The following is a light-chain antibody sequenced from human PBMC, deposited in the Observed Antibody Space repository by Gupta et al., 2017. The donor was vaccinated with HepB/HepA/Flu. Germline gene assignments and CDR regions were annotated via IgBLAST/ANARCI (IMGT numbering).Light chain of an antibody. J-gene: IGLJ3*02. CDR1: SSNIGSNT. CDR3: AAWDDSLNGWV. CDR2: SNN. Sequence: QSVLTHPPSASGTPAPRVTISCSGSSSNIGSNTVNWYQQLPGTAPKLLIYSNNQRPSGVPDRISGSKSGTSASLASSGLQSEDEADYYCAAWDDSLNGWVFGGGTKLTVL. V-gene: IGLV1-44*01.